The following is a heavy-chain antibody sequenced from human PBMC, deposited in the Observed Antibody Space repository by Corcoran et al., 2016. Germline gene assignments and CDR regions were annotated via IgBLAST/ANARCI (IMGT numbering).Heavy chain of an antibody. V-gene: IGHV4-38-2*02. CDR1: GYSISSGYY. Sequence: QVQLQESGPGLVKPSETLSLTCTVSGYSISSGYYWGWIRQPPGKGLEWIGSIYHSGITYYNPSLMSRVTISIDTSKNQLSLTLSSVTAADTAVDYCAGGPYCSSTSCRLDYWGQGTLVTVSS. J-gene: IGHJ4*02. D-gene: IGHD2-2*01. CDR2: IYHSGIT. CDR3: AGGPYCSSTSCRLDY.